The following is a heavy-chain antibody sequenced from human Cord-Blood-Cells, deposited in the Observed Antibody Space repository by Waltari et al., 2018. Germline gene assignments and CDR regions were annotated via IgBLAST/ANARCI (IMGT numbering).Heavy chain of an antibody. V-gene: IGHV4-31*03. D-gene: IGHD2-2*01. CDR1: GGSISSGGYY. J-gene: IGHJ6*02. Sequence: QVQLQESGPGLVKPSQTLSLTCTVSGGSISSGGYYWRWIRQHPGKGLEWIGYIFYSGSTYYNPSLKSRVTISVDTSKNQFSLKLSSVTAADTAVYYCARGDIVVVPAALIYYYYGMDVWGQGTTVTVSS. CDR3: ARGDIVVVPAALIYYYYGMDV. CDR2: IFYSGST.